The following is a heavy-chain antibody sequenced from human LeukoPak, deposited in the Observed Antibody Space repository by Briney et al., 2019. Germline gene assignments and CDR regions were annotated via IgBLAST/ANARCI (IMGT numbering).Heavy chain of an antibody. J-gene: IGHJ6*03. CDR3: TREAVAARRYYYMDV. D-gene: IGHD6-19*01. V-gene: IGHV3-49*04. CDR1: GFTFGYYA. CDR2: IRNKAYRGTT. Sequence: PGGSLRLSCTASGFTFGYYAMSGGRQAPGKGLEWGGVIRNKAYRGTTEYAASVKGRFTISRDASNSITYLQMNSLKTEDTAVSSCTREAVAARRYYYMDVWGKGTTVTVSS.